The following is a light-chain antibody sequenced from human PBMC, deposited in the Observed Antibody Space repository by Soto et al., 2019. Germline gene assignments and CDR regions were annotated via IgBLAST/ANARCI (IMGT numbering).Light chain of an antibody. J-gene: IGKJ2*01. Sequence: DIQMTQSPSTLSASVGDRVTITCRASESISRWLACYQQNPGKAPKLLIYDASDLDSGVPSRFRGSGSGTEFTLTISSLQPDDFATYYCQQYNSYSRPFGQGTKLEI. CDR1: ESISRW. CDR2: DAS. CDR3: QQYNSYSRP. V-gene: IGKV1-5*01.